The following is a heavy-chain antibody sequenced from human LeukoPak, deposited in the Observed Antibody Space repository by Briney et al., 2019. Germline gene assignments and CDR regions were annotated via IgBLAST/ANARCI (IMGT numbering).Heavy chain of an antibody. V-gene: IGHV1-69*01. CDR3: ARARSSFGEKLELRYFDY. J-gene: IGHJ4*02. Sequence: SVKVSCKASGGTFSSYAISWVRQAPGQGLEWMGGIIPIFGTANYAQKFQGRVTITADESTSTAYMELSSLRSEDTAVYYCARARSSFGEKLELRYFDYWGQGTLVTVSS. D-gene: IGHD1-7*01. CDR1: GGTFSSYA. CDR2: IIPIFGTA.